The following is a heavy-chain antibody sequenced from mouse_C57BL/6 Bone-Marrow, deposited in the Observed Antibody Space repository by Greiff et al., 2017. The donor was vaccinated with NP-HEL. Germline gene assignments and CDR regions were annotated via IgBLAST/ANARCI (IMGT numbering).Heavy chain of an antibody. V-gene: IGHV1-81*01. CDR3: ARRVYYDYDVEYYFDY. J-gene: IGHJ2*01. D-gene: IGHD2-4*01. CDR2: IYPRSGNT. Sequence: VKLQESGAELARPGASVKLSCKASGYTFTSYGISWVKQRTGQGLEWIGEIYPRSGNTYYNEKFKGKATLTADKSSSTAYMELRSLTSEDSAVYFCARRVYYDYDVEYYFDYWGQGTTLTVSS. CDR1: GYTFTSYG.